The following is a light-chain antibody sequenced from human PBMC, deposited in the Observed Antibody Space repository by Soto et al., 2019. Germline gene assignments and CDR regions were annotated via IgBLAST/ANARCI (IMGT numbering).Light chain of an antibody. V-gene: IGLV2-14*01. J-gene: IGLJ2*01. CDR2: DVS. CDR3: SSYTTSSTLV. Sequence: QSVLTQPASVSGSPGQSITISCTGTSVSWYQQHPGKAPKLMIYDVSSRPSGLSNRFSGSKSGNTASLTISGLQAEDEADYYCSSYTTSSTLVFGGGTKVTVL. CDR1: S.